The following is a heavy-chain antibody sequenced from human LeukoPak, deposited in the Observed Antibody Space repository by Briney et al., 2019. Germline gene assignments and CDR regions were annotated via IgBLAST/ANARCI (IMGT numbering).Heavy chain of an antibody. CDR3: ARERVWVCPEKEKTDHPYWEI. CDR1: GFSFTNYA. CDR2: VNQDGSDK. V-gene: IGHV3-7*04. J-gene: IGHJ3*02. D-gene: IGHD1-26*01. Sequence: GGSLRLSCAASGFSFTNYATSCVRQAPGKGLQWVANVNQDGSDKYFVDSVKGRFTISRDNAKNSLNMKMSSLRAEDKAVYYCARERVWVCPEKEKTDHPYWEIWGQGTRVTVSS.